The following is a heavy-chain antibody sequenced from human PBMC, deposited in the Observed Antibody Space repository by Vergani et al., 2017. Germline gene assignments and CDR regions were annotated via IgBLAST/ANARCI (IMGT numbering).Heavy chain of an antibody. V-gene: IGHV4-39*01. D-gene: IGHD6-19*01. J-gene: IGHJ5*02. Sequence: QLQLQESGPGLVKPSATLSLTCSVSGASIRSSNYYWGWIRQPPGKGLEGIAIIYYSGSTNYNPSLKSRVTISVDTSKNQFSLKLSSVTAADTAVYFCARHSTVEWLVKLGWIDPWGQGILVTVSS. CDR2: IYYSGST. CDR3: ARHSTVEWLVKLGWIDP. CDR1: GASIRSSNYY.